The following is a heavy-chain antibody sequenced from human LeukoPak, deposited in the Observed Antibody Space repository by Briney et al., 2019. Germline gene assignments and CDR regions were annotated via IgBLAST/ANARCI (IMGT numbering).Heavy chain of an antibody. CDR2: IVVGSGNT. D-gene: IGHD3-22*01. Sequence: TSVKVSCKASGFTFTSSAVQWVRQARGQRLEWIGWIVVGSGNTNYAQKFQERVTITRDMSTSTAYMELSSLRSEDTAVYYCARVAKRSGMDYYDSSGPADYWGQGTLVTVSS. V-gene: IGHV1-58*01. CDR1: GFTFTSSA. CDR3: ARVAKRSGMDYYDSSGPADY. J-gene: IGHJ4*02.